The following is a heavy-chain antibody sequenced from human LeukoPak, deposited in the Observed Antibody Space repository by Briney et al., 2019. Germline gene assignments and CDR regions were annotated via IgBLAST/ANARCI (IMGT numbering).Heavy chain of an antibody. Sequence: ASVKVSCKASGYTFTSYGISWVRQAPGQGLEWMGWINPNSGVTNYAQKFQGRVTMTRDTSISTAYMELSRLTSDDTAVYYCAREGEGVVTAIDYWGQGTLHTVSS. CDR1: GYTFTSYG. CDR3: AREGEGVVTAIDY. D-gene: IGHD2-21*02. V-gene: IGHV1-2*02. J-gene: IGHJ4*02. CDR2: INPNSGVT.